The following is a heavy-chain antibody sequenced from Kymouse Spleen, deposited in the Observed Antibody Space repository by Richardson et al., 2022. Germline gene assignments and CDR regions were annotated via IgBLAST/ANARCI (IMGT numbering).Heavy chain of an antibody. D-gene: IGHD1-7*01. CDR1: GFTFSSYS. CDR3: ARGITGTTYYFDY. V-gene: IGHV3-21*03. J-gene: IGHJ4*02. Sequence: EVQLVESGGGLVKPGGSLRLSCAASGFTFSSYSMNWVRQAPGKGLEWVSSISSSSSYIYYADSVKGRFTISRDNAKNSLYLQMNSLRAEDTAVYYCARGITGTTYYFDYWGQGTLVTVSS. CDR2: ISSSSSYI.